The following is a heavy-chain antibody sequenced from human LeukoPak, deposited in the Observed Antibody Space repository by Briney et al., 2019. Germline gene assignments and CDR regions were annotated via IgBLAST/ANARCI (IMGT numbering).Heavy chain of an antibody. CDR2: INPNSGGT. CDR1: GGTFSSYA. V-gene: IGHV1-2*02. J-gene: IGHJ4*02. CDR3: ARDMSSGWYGD. Sequence: GASVKVSCKASGGTFSSYAISWVRQAPGQGLEWMGWINPNSGGTNYAQKFQGRVTMTRDTSISTAYMELSRLRSDDTAVYYCARDMSSGWYGDWGQGTLVTVSS. D-gene: IGHD6-19*01.